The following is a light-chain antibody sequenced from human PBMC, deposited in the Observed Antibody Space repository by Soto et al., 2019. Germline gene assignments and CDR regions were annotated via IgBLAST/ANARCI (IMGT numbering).Light chain of an antibody. CDR2: AAS. Sequence: DIQMTQSPSSLSASVGDRVTITCRASQTISNYVNWYQQELGEAPKILIHAASSLQGGVPSRFSGSGSGTDFTLTISSLQPEDFATYYCQQTYKIPLTFGGGTKVEI. V-gene: IGKV1-39*01. CDR3: QQTYKIPLT. J-gene: IGKJ4*01. CDR1: QTISNY.